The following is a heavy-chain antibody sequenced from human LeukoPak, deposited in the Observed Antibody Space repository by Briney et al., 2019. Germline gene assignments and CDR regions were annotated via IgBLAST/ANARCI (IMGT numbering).Heavy chain of an antibody. CDR3: ARDGSGSYNWFDL. D-gene: IGHD3-10*01. J-gene: IGHJ5*02. CDR1: GGSISSGGYY. Sequence: SETLSLTCTVSGGSISSGGYYWSWIRQHPGKGLEWIGYIYYSGSTYYNPSLKSRVTISVDTSKNQFSLKLSSVTAADTAVYYCARDGSGSYNWFDLWGQGTLVTVSS. V-gene: IGHV4-31*03. CDR2: IYYSGST.